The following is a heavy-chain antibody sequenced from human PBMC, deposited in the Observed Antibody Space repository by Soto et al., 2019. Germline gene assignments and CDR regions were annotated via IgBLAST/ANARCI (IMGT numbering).Heavy chain of an antibody. Sequence: GGSLRLSCAASGFTFNIYAMSWVRQAPGKGLDWVSAISSTGYDTYYSDSVTGRFTISRDNSRDTLYLQMNSLRADDTAVYYCVKSDRKDFWGHVTLVTVS. CDR3: VKSDRKDF. CDR1: GFTFNIYA. J-gene: IGHJ4*01. CDR2: ISSTGYDT. D-gene: IGHD2-15*01. V-gene: IGHV3-23*01.